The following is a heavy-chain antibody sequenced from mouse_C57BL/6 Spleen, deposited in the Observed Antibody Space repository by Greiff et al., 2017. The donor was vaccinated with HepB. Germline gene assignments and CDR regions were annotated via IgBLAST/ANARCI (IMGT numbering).Heavy chain of an antibody. Sequence: EVQLQQSGPELVKPGASVKISCKASGYTFTDYYMNWVKQSHGKSLEWIGDINPNNDGTSYNQKFKGKATLTVDKSSSTAYMELRSLTSEDSAVYYCARRFITTVVDDWYFDVWGTGTTVTVSS. J-gene: IGHJ1*03. CDR3: ARRFITTVVDDWYFDV. V-gene: IGHV1-26*01. CDR1: GYTFTDYY. CDR2: INPNNDGT. D-gene: IGHD1-1*01.